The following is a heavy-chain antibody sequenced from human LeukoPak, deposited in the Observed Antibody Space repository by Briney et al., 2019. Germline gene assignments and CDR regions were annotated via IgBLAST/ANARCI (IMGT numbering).Heavy chain of an antibody. CDR1: SGSISSYY. V-gene: IGHV4-34*01. CDR2: INHSGST. D-gene: IGHD6-19*01. J-gene: IGHJ4*02. Sequence: SETLSLTCTVSSGSISSYYWSWIRQPPGKGLEWIGEINHSGSTNYNPSLKSRVTISVDTSKNQFSLKLSSVTAADTAVYYCARVWHQWRDIDYWGQGTLVTVSS. CDR3: ARVWHQWRDIDY.